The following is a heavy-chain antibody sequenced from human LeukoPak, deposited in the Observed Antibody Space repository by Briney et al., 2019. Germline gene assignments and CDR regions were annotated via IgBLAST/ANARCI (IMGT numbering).Heavy chain of an antibody. CDR2: ISSSSSTI. J-gene: IGHJ6*02. D-gene: IGHD5-18*01. CDR1: GFTFSSYS. CDR3: ARRYSYANYYYYGMDV. V-gene: IGHV3-48*01. Sequence: PGGSLRLSCAASGFTFSSYSMTWVRQAPGKGLEWVSYISSSSSTIYYADSVKGRFTISRDNAKNSLYLQMNSLRAEDTAVYYCARRYSYANYYYYGMDVWGQGTTVTVSS.